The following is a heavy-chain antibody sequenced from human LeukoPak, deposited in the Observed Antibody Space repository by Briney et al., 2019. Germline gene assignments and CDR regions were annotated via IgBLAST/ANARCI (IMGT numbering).Heavy chain of an antibody. D-gene: IGHD6-25*01. Sequence: GGSLRLSCAASGFTFSSYAMHWVRQAPGKGLEYVSAISSNGGSTYYANSVKGRFTISRDNSKNTLYLQMGSLRAEDMAVYYCARSGVRGAAAYWGQGTLVTVSS. CDR2: ISSNGGST. J-gene: IGHJ4*02. V-gene: IGHV3-64*01. CDR1: GFTFSSYA. CDR3: ARSGVRGAAAY.